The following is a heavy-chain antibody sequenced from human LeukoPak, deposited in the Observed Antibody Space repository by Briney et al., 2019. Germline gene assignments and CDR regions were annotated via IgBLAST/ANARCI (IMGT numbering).Heavy chain of an antibody. V-gene: IGHV4-59*01. CDR1: GVSLSSYH. CDR2: IYNSGNT. CDR3: ARKDGDG. J-gene: IGHJ4*02. D-gene: IGHD5-24*01. Sequence: SETLSLTCTVSGVSLSSYHWTWIRQFPGEELEWIGRIYNSGNTNYNPSLGGRVTISLDTSKNQVSLKLTSVTAADTAMYYCARKDGDGWGQGTLVTVSS.